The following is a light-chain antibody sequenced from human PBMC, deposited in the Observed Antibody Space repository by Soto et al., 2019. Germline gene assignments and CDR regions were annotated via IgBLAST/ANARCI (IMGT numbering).Light chain of an antibody. J-gene: IGKJ1*01. CDR2: DAS. CDR3: QQYHSYWT. Sequence: DIQMTQSPSTLSSSVGDRITITCRATQTINNRLAWYQQKPGKAPKLLIYDASSLESGVPQRFSGSGSGTEFTLTISSLQTDDFSTYYCQQYHSYWTFGQGTKV. CDR1: QTINNR. V-gene: IGKV1-5*01.